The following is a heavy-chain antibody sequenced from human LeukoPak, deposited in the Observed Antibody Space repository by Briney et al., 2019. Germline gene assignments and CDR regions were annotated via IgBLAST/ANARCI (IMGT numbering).Heavy chain of an antibody. V-gene: IGHV1-2*02. CDR1: GYTFTGYY. CDR2: INPNSGGT. D-gene: IGHD4-17*01. CDR3: ARGDLYFYGDPSAY. Sequence: ASVRVSCKASGYTFTGYYMHWVRSATGQGLEWMGWINPNSGGTNYAQKFQGRVTMTRDTSISTAYMELSRLRSDDTAVYYCARGDLYFYGDPSAYWGQGTLVTVSS. J-gene: IGHJ4*02.